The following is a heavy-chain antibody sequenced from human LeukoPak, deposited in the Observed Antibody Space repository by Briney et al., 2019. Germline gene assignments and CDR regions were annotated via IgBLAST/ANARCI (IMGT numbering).Heavy chain of an antibody. V-gene: IGHV1-2*02. J-gene: IGHJ4*02. CDR2: INPNSGGT. CDR1: GYTFTGYY. Sequence: ASVKVSCKASGYTFTGYYMHWVRQAPGQGLEWMGWINPNSGGTNYAQKFQGRVTMTRDTSISTAYMELSRLRSDDTAVYYCARDRSLVVVPAAIHIPGCWGQGTLVTVSS. D-gene: IGHD2-2*02. CDR3: ARDRSLVVVPAAIHIPGC.